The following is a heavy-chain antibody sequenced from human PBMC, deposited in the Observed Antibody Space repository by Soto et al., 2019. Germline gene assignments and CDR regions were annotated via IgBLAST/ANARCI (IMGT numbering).Heavy chain of an antibody. CDR2: ISWNSGSI. D-gene: IGHD2-2*01. J-gene: IGHJ4*02. Sequence: GGSLRLSCAASGFTFDDYAMHWVRQAPGKGLEWVSGISWNSGSIGYADSVKGRFTISRDNAKNSLYLQMNSLRAEDTALYYCAKADNSVIVVPEFDYWGQGTLVTVSS. V-gene: IGHV3-9*01. CDR3: AKADNSVIVVPEFDY. CDR1: GFTFDDYA.